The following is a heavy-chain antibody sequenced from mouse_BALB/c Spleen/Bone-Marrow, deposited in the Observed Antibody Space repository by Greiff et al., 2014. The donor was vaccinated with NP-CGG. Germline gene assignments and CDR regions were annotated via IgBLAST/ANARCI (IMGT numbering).Heavy chain of an antibody. Sequence: QVQLKESGAELVKPGASVKLSCKASGYTFTSYCMHWVKQRPGQGLEWIGEINPSNGRTNYNEKFKSKATLTLDKSSSTAYMQLSDLTSEDSAVYYCSREESLGDAMDYWGQGTSVTVSS. CDR1: GYTFTSYC. CDR2: INPSNGRT. CDR3: SREESLGDAMDY. D-gene: IGHD4-1*01. V-gene: IGHV1S81*02. J-gene: IGHJ4*01.